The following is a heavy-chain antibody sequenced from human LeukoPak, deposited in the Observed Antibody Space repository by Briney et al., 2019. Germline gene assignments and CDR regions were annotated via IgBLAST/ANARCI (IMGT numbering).Heavy chain of an antibody. V-gene: IGHV3-30*18. Sequence: GGSLRLSCAASGFTFSSYGMHWVRQAPGKGLEWVAVISYDGSNKYYADSVKGRFTISRDNSKNTLYLQMNSLRAEDTAVYYCAKEDIAAAGTGLDYWGQGALVTVSS. CDR2: ISYDGSNK. J-gene: IGHJ4*02. CDR3: AKEDIAAAGTGLDY. CDR1: GFTFSSYG. D-gene: IGHD6-13*01.